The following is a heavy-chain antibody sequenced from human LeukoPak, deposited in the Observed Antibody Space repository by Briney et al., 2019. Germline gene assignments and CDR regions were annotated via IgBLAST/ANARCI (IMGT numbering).Heavy chain of an antibody. CDR3: ARDKEMATNLYYFDY. J-gene: IGHJ4*02. Sequence: ASVKVSCKASGYTFTIYYMHWVRQAPGQGLGWMGIINPSGCSTSYAQKFQGRVTMTRDTSTSTVYMELSSLRSEDTAVYYCARDKEMATNLYYFDYWGQGTLVTVSS. D-gene: IGHD5-24*01. CDR2: INPSGCST. CDR1: GYTFTIYY. V-gene: IGHV1-46*01.